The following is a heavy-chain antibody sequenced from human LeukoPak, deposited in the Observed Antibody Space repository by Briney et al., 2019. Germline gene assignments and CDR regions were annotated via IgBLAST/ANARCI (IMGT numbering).Heavy chain of an antibody. Sequence: GGSLRLSCAASGFTFSSYSMNWVRQAPGKGLEWVSSISSSSSNIYYADSVKGRFTISRDNAKNSLYLQMNSLRAEDTAVYYCARGYGDPLDYYYYMDVWGKGTTVTVSS. CDR1: GFTFSSYS. CDR2: ISSSSSNI. J-gene: IGHJ6*03. V-gene: IGHV3-21*01. CDR3: ARGYGDPLDYYYYMDV. D-gene: IGHD4-17*01.